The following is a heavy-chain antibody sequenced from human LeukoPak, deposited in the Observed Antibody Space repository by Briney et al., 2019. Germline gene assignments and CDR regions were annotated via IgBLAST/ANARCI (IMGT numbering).Heavy chain of an antibody. CDR3: ARGFGAFDI. J-gene: IGHJ3*02. CDR1: GFTFVSFG. D-gene: IGHD3-3*01. Sequence: PGGSLRLSCAASGFTFVSFGINWFGQPQGKGLEWVSYISSSSSTIYYADSVKGRFTISRDNAKNSLYLQMNSLRAEDTAVYYCARGFGAFDIWGQGTMVTVSS. CDR2: ISSSSSTI. V-gene: IGHV3-48*01.